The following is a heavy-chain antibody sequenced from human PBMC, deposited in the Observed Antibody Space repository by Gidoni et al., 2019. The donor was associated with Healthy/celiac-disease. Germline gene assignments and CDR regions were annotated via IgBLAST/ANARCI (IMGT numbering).Heavy chain of an antibody. D-gene: IGHD4-4*01. J-gene: IGHJ4*02. CDR1: GFTFSSYS. CDR3: ARADYSNPSFDY. CDR2: ISSGSSTI. V-gene: IGHV3-48*02. Sequence: EVQLVESGGGLVQPGGSLRLSCAASGFTFSSYSMNWVRQAPGKGLEWVSYISSGSSTIYYADSVKGRFTISRDNAKNSLYLQMNSLRDEDTAVYYCARADYSNPSFDYWGQGTLVTVSS.